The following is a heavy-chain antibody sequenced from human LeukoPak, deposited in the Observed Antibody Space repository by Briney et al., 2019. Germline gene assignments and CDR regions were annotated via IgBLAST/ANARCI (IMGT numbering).Heavy chain of an antibody. Sequence: GGSLRLSCAASGFTFSSYAMHWVRQAPGKGLEWVAVISYDGSNKYYADSVKGRFTISRDNSKNTLYLQMNSLRVEDTAVYYCAKGGTSADDYWGQGTLVTVSS. J-gene: IGHJ4*02. CDR3: AKGGTSADDY. D-gene: IGHD2-2*01. CDR2: ISYDGSNK. CDR1: GFTFSSYA. V-gene: IGHV3-30*04.